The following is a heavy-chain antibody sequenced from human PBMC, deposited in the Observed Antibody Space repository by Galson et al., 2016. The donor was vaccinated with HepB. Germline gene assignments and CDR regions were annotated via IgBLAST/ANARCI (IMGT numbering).Heavy chain of an antibody. D-gene: IGHD6-19*01. CDR3: ARGSSWSKVKYALDV. V-gene: IGHV3-13*01. CDR1: GFTFRNYD. Sequence: SLRLSCATSGFTFRNYDMHWVRQATGRGLEWVSGIDPEGDTYYSGSVKGRFTLSRQYARNSLSLQMNSLRSGDTAVYTCARGSSWSKVKYALDVWGKGTTVTVSS. J-gene: IGHJ6*04. CDR2: IDPEGDT.